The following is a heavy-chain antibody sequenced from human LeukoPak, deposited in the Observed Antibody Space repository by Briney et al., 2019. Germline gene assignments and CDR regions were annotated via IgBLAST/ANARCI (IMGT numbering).Heavy chain of an antibody. CDR1: GGSISSGSYY. V-gene: IGHV4-61*02. CDR2: IYTSGST. J-gene: IGHJ5*02. Sequence: SETLSLTCTVSGGSISSGSYYWSWIRQPAGKGLEWIGRIYTSGSTNYNPSLKSRVTISVDTSKNQFSLKLSSVTAADTAVYYCARDAVQVLVPAADGGHWFDPWGQGTLVTVSS. CDR3: ARDAVQVLVPAADGGHWFDP. D-gene: IGHD2-2*01.